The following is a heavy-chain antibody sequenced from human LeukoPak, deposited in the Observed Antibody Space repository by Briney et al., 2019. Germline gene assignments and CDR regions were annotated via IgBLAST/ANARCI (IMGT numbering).Heavy chain of an antibody. CDR2: ISSNGGST. V-gene: IGHV3-64D*06. J-gene: IGHJ4*02. CDR3: VKDPPGGFGEFFRPIYYFDY. Sequence: PGGSLRLSCSASGFTFSSYAMHWVRQAPGKGLEYVSAISSNGGSTHYADSVKGRFAISRDNSKNTLYLQMSSLRAEDTAVYYCVKDPPGGFGEFFRPIYYFDYWGQGTLVTVSS. CDR1: GFTFSSYA. D-gene: IGHD3-10*01.